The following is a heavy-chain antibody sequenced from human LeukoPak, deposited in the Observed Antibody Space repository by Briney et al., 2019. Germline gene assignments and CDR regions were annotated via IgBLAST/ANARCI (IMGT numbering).Heavy chain of an antibody. CDR1: GFTFSSYW. CDR3: ARDLASYGDYFTDY. D-gene: IGHD4-17*01. V-gene: IGHV3-7*01. CDR2: IKQDGSEK. J-gene: IGHJ4*02. Sequence: GGSLRLSCAASGFTFSSYWMSWVRQAPGKGLEWVANIKQDGSEKYYVDSVKGRFTISRDNAKNSLYLQMNSLRAEDTAVYYCARDLASYGDYFTDYWGQGTLVTVSS.